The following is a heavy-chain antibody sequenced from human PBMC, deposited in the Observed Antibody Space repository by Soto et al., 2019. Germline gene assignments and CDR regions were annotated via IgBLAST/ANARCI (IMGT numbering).Heavy chain of an antibody. CDR2: ISYEGSHK. V-gene: IGHV3-30*18. CDR3: AKEVHCGGGSCSWSEGFDY. J-gene: IGHJ4*02. CDR1: GFIFSSYG. Sequence: QVQLVESGGGVVQPGRSLRLSCAASGFIFSSYGMHWVRQAPGKGLEWVAVISYEGSHKYYADSVKGRFTITRDNSKNTLYLQMNSLRPEDTAVYYCAKEVHCGGGSCSWSEGFDYWCQGTLLTVSS. D-gene: IGHD2-15*01.